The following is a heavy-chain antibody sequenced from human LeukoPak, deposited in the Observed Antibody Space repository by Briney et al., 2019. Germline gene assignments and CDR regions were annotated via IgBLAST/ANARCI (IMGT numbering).Heavy chain of an antibody. J-gene: IGHJ4*02. CDR2: IKPDGSEK. V-gene: IGHV3-7*01. D-gene: IGHD4-17*01. CDR1: GFTFSTYW. CDR3: ARGQTTVTTY. Sequence: GGSLRLSCAASGFTFSTYWMNWVRQAPGKGLEWVANIKPDGSEKYYVDSVKGRFTISRDNAKNSLYLQMNSLRAEDTAVYYCARGQTTVTTYWGQGTLVTVSS.